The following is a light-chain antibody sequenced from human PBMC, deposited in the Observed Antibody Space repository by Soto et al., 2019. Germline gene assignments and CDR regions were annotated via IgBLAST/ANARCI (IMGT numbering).Light chain of an antibody. Sequence: DVQLTQFPSSLSASVGDRVTITCRASQGVSSHLAWHQQKPGKAPKLLIYEVSTLQSGVPSRFSGSGSGTDFTLTISSLQPEDFATYYCQHLNSYPITFGQGTRLEIK. CDR1: QGVSSH. V-gene: IGKV1-9*01. J-gene: IGKJ5*01. CDR2: EVS. CDR3: QHLNSYPIT.